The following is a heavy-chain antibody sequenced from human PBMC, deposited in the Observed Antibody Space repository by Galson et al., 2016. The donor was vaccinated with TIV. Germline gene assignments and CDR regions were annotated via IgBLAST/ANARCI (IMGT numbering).Heavy chain of an antibody. Sequence: SVKVPCKASGGTFSSYVFNWVRLAPGQGLEWMGGIIPLFRTTNYAQKFQGRVTITADKSTNTAYMELNSLKYGDTAVYYCATDRNTAFDTYHYYYGMDVWGQGTTVIASS. D-gene: IGHD5-18*01. CDR2: IIPLFRTT. CDR1: GGTFSSYV. V-gene: IGHV1-69*06. J-gene: IGHJ6*02. CDR3: ATDRNTAFDTYHYYYGMDV.